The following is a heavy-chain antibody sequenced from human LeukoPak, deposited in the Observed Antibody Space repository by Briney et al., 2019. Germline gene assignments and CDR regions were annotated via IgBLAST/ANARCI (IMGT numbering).Heavy chain of an antibody. CDR3: ARDRVQDYDFWSGYLLYYFDY. CDR2: INPSGGST. J-gene: IGHJ4*02. Sequence: GASVKVSCKASGYTFTSYYMHWVRQAPGQGLEWMGIINPSGGSTSYAQKFQGRVTMTRDTSTGTVYMELSSLRSEDTAVYYCARDRVQDYDFWSGYLLYYFDYWGQGTLVTVSS. CDR1: GYTFTSYY. D-gene: IGHD3-3*01. V-gene: IGHV1-46*01.